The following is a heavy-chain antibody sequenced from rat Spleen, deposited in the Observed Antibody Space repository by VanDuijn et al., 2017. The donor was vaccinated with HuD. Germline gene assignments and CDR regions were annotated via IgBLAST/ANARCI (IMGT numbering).Heavy chain of an antibody. CDR2: INTDGGST. J-gene: IGHJ4*01. V-gene: IGHV5-58*01. CDR1: GFTFSSFW. CDR3: VKEANYGGLMDA. Sequence: EVQLVETGGGLVQPGRSLKLSCVASGFTFSSFWMYWIRQAPGKGLEWVSSINTDGGSTYYSDSVGGRFTYSRENAENTVYLQMNTMRSEDTATYCCVKEANYGGLMDAWGQGASVTVSS. D-gene: IGHD1-11*01.